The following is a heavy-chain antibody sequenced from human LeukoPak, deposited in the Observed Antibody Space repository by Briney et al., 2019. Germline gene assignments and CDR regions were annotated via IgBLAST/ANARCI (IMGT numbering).Heavy chain of an antibody. CDR2: INCNGGST. CDR3: SRTIVLGAFDI. Sequence: GGSLRLSCAASGFTFDDYGMSWVHQAPGKGLEWVSGINCNGGSTGYADSGKGRFIISRDNAKNSLYLQMNSLRAEDTALYYSSRTIVLGAFDIWGQGTMVTVSS. V-gene: IGHV3-20*04. CDR1: GFTFDDYG. J-gene: IGHJ3*02. D-gene: IGHD3-16*01.